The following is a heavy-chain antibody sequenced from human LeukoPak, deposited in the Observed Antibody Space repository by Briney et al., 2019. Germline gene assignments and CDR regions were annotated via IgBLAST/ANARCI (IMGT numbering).Heavy chain of an antibody. CDR3: ARESGYYDSSCYLDY. CDR2: IIPIFGTA. Sequence: SVKVSCKASGGTFSSYAISWVRQAPGQGLEWMGRIIPIFGTANYAQKFQGRVTITTDESTNTAYMELSSLRSEDTAVYYCARESGYYDSSCYLDYWGQGTLVTVSS. CDR1: GGTFSSYA. J-gene: IGHJ4*02. D-gene: IGHD3-22*01. V-gene: IGHV1-69*05.